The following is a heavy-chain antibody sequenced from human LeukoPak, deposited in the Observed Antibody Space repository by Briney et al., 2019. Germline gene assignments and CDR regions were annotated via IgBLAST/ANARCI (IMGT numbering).Heavy chain of an antibody. CDR3: ARDGGYYYDSSGYYPENY. CDR2: ISSSSSYI. D-gene: IGHD3-22*01. J-gene: IGHJ4*02. CDR1: GFTFSSYS. V-gene: IGHV3-21*01. Sequence: PGGSLRLSCAASGFTFSSYSMNWVRQAPGKGLEWVSSISSSSSYIYYADSVKGRFTISRDNAKNSLYLQMNSLRAEDTAVCYCARDGGYYYDSSGYYPENYWGQGTLVTVSS.